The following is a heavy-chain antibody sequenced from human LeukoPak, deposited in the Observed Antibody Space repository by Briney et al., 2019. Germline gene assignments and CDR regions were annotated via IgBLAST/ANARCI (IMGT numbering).Heavy chain of an antibody. D-gene: IGHD3-10*01. CDR3: ARWVDSGTAGYYGMDV. Sequence: PESLCLTRALSRGSISSYYWSWVRDPPGKGLEWSGYIYYSGSTNYTPTLKSRVTIAVDTSKHQFHLKLSSVTAADTAVYYSARWVDSGTAGYYGMDVWGQGTTVTVSS. V-gene: IGHV4-59*01. CDR2: IYYSGST. J-gene: IGHJ6*02. CDR1: RGSISSYY.